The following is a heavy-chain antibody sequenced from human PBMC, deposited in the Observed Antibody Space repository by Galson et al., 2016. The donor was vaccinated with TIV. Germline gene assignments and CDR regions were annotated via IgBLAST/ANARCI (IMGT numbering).Heavy chain of an antibody. V-gene: IGHV3-33*06. CDR1: GFTFSSYG. Sequence: SLRLSCAASGFTFSSYGMHWVRLAPGKGLEWLAAVWYDGNNRYYADSVKGRFTISRDNSKNTLYLQINSLRAEDTAVYYCAKGAAGRLYYYYHMDVWGRGTTVTVSS. CDR3: AKGAAGRLYYYYHMDV. J-gene: IGHJ6*03. CDR2: VWYDGNNR. D-gene: IGHD6-13*01.